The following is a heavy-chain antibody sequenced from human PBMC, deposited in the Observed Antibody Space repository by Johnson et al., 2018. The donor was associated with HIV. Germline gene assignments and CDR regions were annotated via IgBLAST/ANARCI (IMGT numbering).Heavy chain of an antibody. CDR1: GFTFSSYG. Sequence: QVQLVESGGGLVQPGRSLRLSCAASGFTFSSYGMHWVRQAPGKGLEWVAFIRYDGSNKYYVDSVKGRFTISRDNAKNSLYLQMNSLRAEDTAVYYCARFPDYGDYEYAFDIWGQGTMVTVSS. D-gene: IGHD4-17*01. CDR3: ARFPDYGDYEYAFDI. CDR2: IRYDGSNK. J-gene: IGHJ3*02. V-gene: IGHV3-33*01.